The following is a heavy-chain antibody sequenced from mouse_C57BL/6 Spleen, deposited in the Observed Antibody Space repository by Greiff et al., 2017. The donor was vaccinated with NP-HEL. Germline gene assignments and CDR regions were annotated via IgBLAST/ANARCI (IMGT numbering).Heavy chain of an antibody. CDR2: ILPGSGST. CDR1: GYTFTGYW. J-gene: IGHJ4*01. CDR3: ARWAPANWDVYYAMDY. V-gene: IGHV1-9*01. Sequence: VQLQQSGAELMKPGASVKLSCKATGYTFTGYWIEWVKQRPGHGLEWIGEILPGSGSTNYNEKFKGKATFTADTSSNTAYMQLSSLTTEDSAIYYGARWAPANWDVYYAMDYWGQGTSVTVSS. D-gene: IGHD4-1*01.